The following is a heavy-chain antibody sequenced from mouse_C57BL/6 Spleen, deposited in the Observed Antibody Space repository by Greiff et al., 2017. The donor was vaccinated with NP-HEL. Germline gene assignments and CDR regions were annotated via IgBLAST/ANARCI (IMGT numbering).Heavy chain of an antibody. D-gene: IGHD1-1*02. CDR1: GYSITSGYY. V-gene: IGHV3-6*01. CDR2: ISYDGSN. Sequence: EVQLQQSGPGLVKPSQSLSLTCSVTGYSITSGYYWNWIRQFPGNKLEWMGYISYDGSNNYNPSLKNRISITRDTSKNQFFLKLNSVTTEDTATYYCARGAYGVGFDYWGQGTTLTVSS. J-gene: IGHJ2*01. CDR3: ARGAYGVGFDY.